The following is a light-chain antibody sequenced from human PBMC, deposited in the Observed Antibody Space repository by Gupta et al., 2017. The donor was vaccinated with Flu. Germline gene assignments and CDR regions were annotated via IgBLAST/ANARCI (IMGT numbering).Light chain of an antibody. V-gene: IGLV1-44*01. CDR1: SSNIGSNT. CDR2: GNN. Sequence: QSVLAQPPSASGTPGQRVTISCSGSSSNIGSNTVNWYQQVPGTAPKLLIYGNNQRPSGVPDRFSGSKSGTSASLAISGLQSEDEADYYCAVWDDSLNGHYVFGTGTKVTAL. CDR3: AVWDDSLNGHYV. J-gene: IGLJ1*01.